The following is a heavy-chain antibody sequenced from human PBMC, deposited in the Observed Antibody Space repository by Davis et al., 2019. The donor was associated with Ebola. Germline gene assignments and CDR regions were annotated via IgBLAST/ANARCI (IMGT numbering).Heavy chain of an antibody. CDR3: AKDMRSAVPGTPDY. D-gene: IGHD6-19*01. V-gene: IGHV3-23*01. CDR1: GFTFSNYN. Sequence: GESLKISCAASGFTFSNYNMNWVRQAPGKGLEWVSGISGSGARTFYANSMKGRFSISRDNYKDTLYLEINSLRAEDTAVYHCAKDMRSAVPGTPDYWGPGTRVTVSS. CDR2: ISGSGART. J-gene: IGHJ4*02.